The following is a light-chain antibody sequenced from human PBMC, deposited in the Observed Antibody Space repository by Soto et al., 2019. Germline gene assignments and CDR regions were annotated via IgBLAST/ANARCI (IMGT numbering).Light chain of an antibody. Sequence: QSALTQPASVSGSPGQSITISCTGTSSDVGGYNYVSWYQQHPGKAPKLMIYEVSNRPSGVSNRFSGSKSGNTASLTISELQAEDEADYYCSSYTSSSIVFGTGTKLTVL. CDR2: EVS. CDR3: SSYTSSSIV. CDR1: SSDVGGYNY. J-gene: IGLJ1*01. V-gene: IGLV2-14*01.